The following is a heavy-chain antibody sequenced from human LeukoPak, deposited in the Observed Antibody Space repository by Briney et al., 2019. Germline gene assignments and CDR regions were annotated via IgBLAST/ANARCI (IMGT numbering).Heavy chain of an antibody. CDR2: IFNSGST. V-gene: IGHV4-59*01. Sequence: KTSETLSLTCAVSGDSMSSYSWSWIRQPPGKGLEWIGYIFNSGSTIYNPSLKSRVTISLDMSKKQFSLNLSSVTAADTAVYYCARQRGTTVTTYQVYWGQGTLVTVSS. CDR1: GDSMSSYS. CDR3: ARQRGTTVTTYQVY. J-gene: IGHJ4*02. D-gene: IGHD4-17*01.